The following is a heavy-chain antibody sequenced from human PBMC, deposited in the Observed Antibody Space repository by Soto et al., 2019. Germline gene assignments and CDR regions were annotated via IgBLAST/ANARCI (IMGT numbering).Heavy chain of an antibody. CDR1: GYTFSRYG. D-gene: IGHD2-21*01. V-gene: IGHV1-18*01. CDR3: ARDQGFRVVINSNWFDP. CDR2: ISAYNGNA. Sequence: ASVKVSCKASGYTFSRYGIMWVRQAPGQGLEWMGWISAYNGNANSAEKLRGRLTMTTDASTTTAYMELRSLRSDDTAIYYCARDQGFRVVINSNWFDPWGQGTLVTVSS. J-gene: IGHJ5*02.